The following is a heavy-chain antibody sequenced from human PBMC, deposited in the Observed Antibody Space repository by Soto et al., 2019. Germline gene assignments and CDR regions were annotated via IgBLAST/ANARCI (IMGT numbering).Heavy chain of an antibody. D-gene: IGHD4-17*01. J-gene: IGHJ5*02. Sequence: QLQLRESGPGLVKPSETLSLTCTVSGGSIIGSGFHWAWIRQPPGKGLEWIGSIYYSGTANYSPSLKSRLAIDVDTSKNQFSLRLSSVTAEDTAVYYCATRSGDYVGWFDPWGQGTRVTVSS. V-gene: IGHV4-39*01. CDR1: GGSIIGSGFH. CDR2: IYYSGTA. CDR3: ATRSGDYVGWFDP.